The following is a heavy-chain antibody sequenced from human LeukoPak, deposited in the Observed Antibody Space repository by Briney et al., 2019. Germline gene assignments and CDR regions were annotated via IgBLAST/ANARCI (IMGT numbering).Heavy chain of an antibody. CDR1: GFTFSSYG. D-gene: IGHD1-1*01. CDR3: TTLLQPK. J-gene: IGHJ4*02. Sequence: GGSLRLSCAASGFTFSSYGMHWVRQAPGKGLEWVAFIRYDGSNKYYADSVKGRFTISRDNSKNTLYLQMNSLKTEDTAVYYCTTLLQPKWGQGTLVTVSS. CDR2: IRYDGSNK. V-gene: IGHV3-30*02.